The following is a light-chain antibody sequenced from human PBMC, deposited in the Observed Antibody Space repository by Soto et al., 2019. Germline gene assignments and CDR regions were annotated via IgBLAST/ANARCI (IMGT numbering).Light chain of an antibody. Sequence: QSVLTQPPSVSGAPGQRVTISCTGTNSNIGAGYDVHWYQHFPGTAPRLLIYNNTNRPSGVPDRFSGSKSGTSASLAITGLQAEDEADYYCQSYDSNFLTMSFGVGTQLTVL. CDR2: NNT. V-gene: IGLV1-40*01. CDR1: NSNIGAGYD. J-gene: IGLJ2*01. CDR3: QSYDSNFLTMS.